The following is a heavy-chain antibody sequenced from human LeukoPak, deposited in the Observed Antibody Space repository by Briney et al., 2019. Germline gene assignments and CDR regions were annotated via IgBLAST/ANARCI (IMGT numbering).Heavy chain of an antibody. CDR1: GFTFSDYY. Sequence: GSLRLSCAASGFTFSDYYMSWIRQAPGKGLEWVSYISSDNSPIYYADSVKGRFTISRDNAENSLYLQMNSLRAEDTAVYYCARGARPVAMRNYFDYWGQGTLVTVSS. CDR2: ISSDNSPI. D-gene: IGHD2-2*01. CDR3: ARGARPVAMRNYFDY. V-gene: IGHV3-11*01. J-gene: IGHJ4*02.